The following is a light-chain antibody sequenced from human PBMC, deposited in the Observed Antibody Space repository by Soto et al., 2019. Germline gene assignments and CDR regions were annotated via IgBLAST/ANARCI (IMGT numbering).Light chain of an antibody. CDR1: QGISSY. V-gene: IGKV1-9*01. Sequence: IQLTQSPSSLSASVGDRVTITCRASQGISSYLAWYQQKPGKAPKLLIYAASTLQSGVPSRFSGSGSVTDFTLTISSLQPEDVATYYCQQLNSYPSTFGQVTKLESK. J-gene: IGKJ2*01. CDR3: QQLNSYPST. CDR2: AAS.